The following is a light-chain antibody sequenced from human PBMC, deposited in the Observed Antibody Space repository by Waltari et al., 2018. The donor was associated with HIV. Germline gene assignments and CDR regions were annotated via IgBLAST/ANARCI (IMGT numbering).Light chain of an antibody. J-gene: IGKJ5*01. CDR3: MQSLQIPVIS. V-gene: IGKV2-28*01. Sequence: EILMSQSPLSLPVTPGQTASHSCQSSQSLPHTNGNHFVDSYVQKPGQAPQLLLYLASNRASGVSERFSGGGSGSDFTLRISRVGSEDVGVYSCMQSLQIPVISFGQGTRLE. CDR1: QSLPHTNGNHF. CDR2: LAS.